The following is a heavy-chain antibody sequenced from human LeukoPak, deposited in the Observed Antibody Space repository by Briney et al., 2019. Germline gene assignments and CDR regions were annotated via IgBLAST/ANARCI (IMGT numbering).Heavy chain of an antibody. V-gene: IGHV4-61*01. CDR2: IYYSGST. D-gene: IGHD2-15*01. Sequence: SETLSLTCTVSGGSVSSGSYYWSWIRQPPGKGLEWIGYIYYSGSTNYSPSFKSRITISVDTSRNQFSLQLSSVTAADTAVYYCARIHRYCSGGACYVLDNWGQGTLVAVSS. J-gene: IGHJ4*02. CDR1: GGSVSSGSYY. CDR3: ARIHRYCSGGACYVLDN.